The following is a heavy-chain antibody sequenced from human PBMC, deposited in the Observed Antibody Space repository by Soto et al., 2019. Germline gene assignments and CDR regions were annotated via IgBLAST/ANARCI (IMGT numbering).Heavy chain of an antibody. D-gene: IGHD6-13*01. J-gene: IGHJ6*02. V-gene: IGHV4-34*01. CDR3: ARVIAAAGTIYYYYYGMDV. CDR1: GGSFSGYY. Sequence: PSETLSLTCAVYGGSFSGYYWSWIRQPPGKGLEWIGEINHSGSTNYNPSLKSRVTISVDTSKNQFSLKLSSVTAADTAVYYCARVIAAAGTIYYYYYGMDVWGQGTTVAVSS. CDR2: INHSGST.